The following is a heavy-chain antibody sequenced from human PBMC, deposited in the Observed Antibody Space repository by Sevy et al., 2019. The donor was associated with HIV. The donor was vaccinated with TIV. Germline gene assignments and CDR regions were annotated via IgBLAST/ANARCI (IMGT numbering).Heavy chain of an antibody. CDR3: AKGFGELVDNLFDI. CDR1: GFIFDDYA. Sequence: GGSLRLSCAASGFIFDDYAMHWVRQIPGKGLEWVSGISWNGGGSGYADSVKGRFTVSRDNAKNSLYLQMNSLRAEDMAVYYCAKGFGELVDNLFDIMGQGSMVTVSS. J-gene: IGHJ3*02. D-gene: IGHD3-10*01. CDR2: ISWNGGGS. V-gene: IGHV3-9*03.